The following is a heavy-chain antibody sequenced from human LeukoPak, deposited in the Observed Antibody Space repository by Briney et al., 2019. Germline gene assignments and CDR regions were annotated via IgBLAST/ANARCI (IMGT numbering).Heavy chain of an antibody. CDR3: AKDLRGLWFGDGQQSDIYYYYGMDV. V-gene: IGHV3-23*01. Sequence: GGSLRLSCAASGFTFSSYAMSWVRQAPGKGLEWVLAISGSGGSTYYADSVKGRFTISRDNSKNTLYLQMNSLRAEDTAVYYCAKDLRGLWFGDGQQSDIYYYYGMDVWGQGTTVTVSS. CDR1: GFTFSSYA. J-gene: IGHJ6*02. D-gene: IGHD3-10*01. CDR2: ISGSGGST.